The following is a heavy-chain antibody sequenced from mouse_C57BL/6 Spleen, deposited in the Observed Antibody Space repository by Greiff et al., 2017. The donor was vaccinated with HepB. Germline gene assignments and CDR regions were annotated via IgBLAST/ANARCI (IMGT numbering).Heavy chain of an antibody. D-gene: IGHD3-1*01. CDR3: ARSNPIGKGVYFDY. J-gene: IGHJ2*01. CDR1: GYAFSSSW. V-gene: IGHV1-82*01. Sequence: QVQLQQSGPELVKPGASVKISCKASGYAFSSSWMNWVKQRPGKGLEWIGRIYPGDGDTNYNGKFKGKATLTADKSSSTAYMQLSSLTSEDSAVYFCARSNPIGKGVYFDYWGQGTTLTVSS. CDR2: IYPGDGDT.